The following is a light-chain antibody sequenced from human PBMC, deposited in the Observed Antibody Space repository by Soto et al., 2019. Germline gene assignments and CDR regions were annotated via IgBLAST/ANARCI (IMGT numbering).Light chain of an antibody. CDR2: KAS. CDR3: QQYSTYART. J-gene: IGKJ1*01. CDR1: ESIIYW. Sequence: DIQMTQSPSTLSASVGDRVTITCRASESIIYWLAWYQQKPGKAPKLLIYKASNLESGVPLRFGGSGSGTDFTLAISSLQPDDYSIYYCQQYSTYARTFGQGTKVEIK. V-gene: IGKV1-5*03.